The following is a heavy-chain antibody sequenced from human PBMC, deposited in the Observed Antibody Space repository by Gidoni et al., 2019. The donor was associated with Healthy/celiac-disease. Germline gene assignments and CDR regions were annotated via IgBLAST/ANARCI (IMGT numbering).Heavy chain of an antibody. J-gene: IGHJ4*02. D-gene: IGHD3-22*01. CDR2: IDPSDSYT. CDR1: GYSFTSYW. CDR3: ARRAYDSSGYYYGTAFFDY. Sequence: EVHLVQSGAEVKKPGESLRISCKGSGYSFTSYWISWVRQMPGKGLEWMGRIDPSDSYTNYSPSFQGHVTISADKSISTAYLQWSSLKASDTAMYYCARRAYDSSGYYYGTAFFDYWGQGTLVTVSS. V-gene: IGHV5-10-1*03.